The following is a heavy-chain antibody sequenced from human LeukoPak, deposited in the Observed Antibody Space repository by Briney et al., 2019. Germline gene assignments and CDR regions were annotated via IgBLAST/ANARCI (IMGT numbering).Heavy chain of an antibody. D-gene: IGHD6-13*01. CDR3: ARDLNAEQQLVSAFDI. CDR1: GFTFSSYS. Sequence: GGSLRLSCAASGFTFSSYSMNWVRQAPGKGLEWVSSISSSSSYIYYADSVKGRFTISRDNAKNSLYLQMNSLRAEDTAVYYCARDLNAEQQLVSAFDIWGQGTMVTVSS. V-gene: IGHV3-21*01. CDR2: ISSSSSYI. J-gene: IGHJ3*02.